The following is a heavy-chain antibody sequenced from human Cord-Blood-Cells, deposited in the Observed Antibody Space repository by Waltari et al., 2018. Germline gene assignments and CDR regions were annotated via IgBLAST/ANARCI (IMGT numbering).Heavy chain of an antibody. CDR1: GGSISSSSYY. CDR2: IYYSGST. V-gene: IGHV4-39*01. Sequence: QLQLQESGPGLVKPSETLSLTCTVSGGSISSSSYYWGWIRQPPGKGLEWIGSIYYSGSTYHNPSLKSRVTISVDTSKNQFSLKLSSVTAEDTAVYYCARHPTYYYDSSGYYTGGYFDYWGQGTLVTVSS. CDR3: ARHPTYYYDSSGYYTGGYFDY. J-gene: IGHJ4*02. D-gene: IGHD3-22*01.